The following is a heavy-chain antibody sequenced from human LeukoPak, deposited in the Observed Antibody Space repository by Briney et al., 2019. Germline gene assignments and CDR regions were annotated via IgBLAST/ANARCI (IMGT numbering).Heavy chain of an antibody. CDR2: IYSGGST. Sequence: GGSLRLPCAASGFSVSSNYMTWVRQAPGKGLQWVSVIYSGGSTFYADSVMGRFTISRDNSKNTLYLQLNSLRAEDTAVYYCARLDRPNGAFDIWGQGTMVTVSS. CDR1: GFSVSSNY. D-gene: IGHD2-2*03. V-gene: IGHV3-53*01. CDR3: ARLDRPNGAFDI. J-gene: IGHJ3*02.